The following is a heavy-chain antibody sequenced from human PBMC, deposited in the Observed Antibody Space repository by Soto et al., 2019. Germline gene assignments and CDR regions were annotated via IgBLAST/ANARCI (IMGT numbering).Heavy chain of an antibody. D-gene: IGHD3-3*01. CDR3: ARDFGHGYYLDY. V-gene: IGHV3-48*01. CDR1: GFSFSNYN. J-gene: IGHJ4*02. Sequence: GSLRLSCVASGFSFSNYNMNWVRQAPGKGLEWVSYITDSSDTVHYADSVRGRFTISRDNAESSLYLQMNSLRGEDTAVYFCARDFGHGYYLDYWGRGTLVTVSS. CDR2: ITDSSDTV.